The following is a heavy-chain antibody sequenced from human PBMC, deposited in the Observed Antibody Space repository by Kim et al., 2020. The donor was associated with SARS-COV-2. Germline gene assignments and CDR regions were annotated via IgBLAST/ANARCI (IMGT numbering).Heavy chain of an antibody. J-gene: IGHJ5*02. D-gene: IGHD3-10*01. V-gene: IGHV4-61*01. CDR2: IYYSGST. Sequence: SETLSLTCTVSGGSVSSGSYYWSWIRQPPGKGLEWIGYIYYSGSTNYNPSLKSRVTISVDTSKNQFSLKLSSVTAADTAVYYCAVGNYGSGSYYVPPRNNWFDPWGQGTLVTVSS. CDR1: GGSVSSGSYY. CDR3: AVGNYGSGSYYVPPRNNWFDP.